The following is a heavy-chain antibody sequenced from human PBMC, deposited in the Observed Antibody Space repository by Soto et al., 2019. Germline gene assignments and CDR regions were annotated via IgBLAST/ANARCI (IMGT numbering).Heavy chain of an antibody. D-gene: IGHD3-22*01. CDR2: ISYDGSNK. CDR3: AKGGTYYYDSSGYTFDY. CDR1: GFTFSSYG. J-gene: IGHJ4*02. Sequence: QVQLVESGGGVVQPGRSLRLSCAASGFTFSSYGMHWVRQAPGKGLEWVAVISYDGSNKYYADSVKGRFTISRDNSKNKXYLQMNSLRAEDTAVYYCAKGGTYYYDSSGYTFDYWGQGTLVTVSS. V-gene: IGHV3-30*18.